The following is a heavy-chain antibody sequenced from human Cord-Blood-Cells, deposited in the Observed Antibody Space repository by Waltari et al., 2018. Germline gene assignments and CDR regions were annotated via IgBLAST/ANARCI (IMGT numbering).Heavy chain of an antibody. D-gene: IGHD3-10*01. CDR1: GFTFRSYW. J-gene: IGHJ3*02. CDR2: NNSGGGST. Sequence: EVQLVESGGGLVQPGGSLRLSCAASGFTFRSYWMHWVRQAPGQGLGWVSRNNSGGGSTSYPVSVKGRFTISRDNAKNTLYLQMNSLRAEDTAVYYCARRVQGVISDAFDIWGQGTMVTVSS. CDR3: ARRVQGVISDAFDI. V-gene: IGHV3-74*01.